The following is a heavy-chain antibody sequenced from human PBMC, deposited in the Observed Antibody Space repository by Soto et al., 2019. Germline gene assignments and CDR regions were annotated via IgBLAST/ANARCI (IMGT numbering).Heavy chain of an antibody. D-gene: IGHD2-15*01. J-gene: IGHJ6*02. CDR1: GFTFSSYS. V-gene: IGHV3-21*01. CDR2: ISSSGTYT. Sequence: LRLSCAASGFTFSSYSMNWVRQAPGKGPEWVSSISSSGTYTHYADSVKGRFTISRDNAKNSLYLQMNSLRADDTAVYYCARVGCSGGSCSSRGDFYYGMDVWGQGTTVTVSS. CDR3: ARVGCSGGSCSSRGDFYYGMDV.